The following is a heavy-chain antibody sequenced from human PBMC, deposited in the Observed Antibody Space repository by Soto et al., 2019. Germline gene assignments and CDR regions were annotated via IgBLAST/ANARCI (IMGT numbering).Heavy chain of an antibody. V-gene: IGHV4-4*02. D-gene: IGHD3-22*01. CDR2: IYHSGST. CDR3: ARHNYDGSGFSYTYYYHYGMDV. Sequence: PSETLSLTCAVSGGSITSSNWWSWVRQPPGKGLEWIGEIYHSGSTNYNPSLKSRVTISLDKSKNQFSLKLSSVAAADTAVYYCARHNYDGSGFSYTYYYHYGMDVWGQGNTVTVSS. CDR1: GGSITSSNW. J-gene: IGHJ6*02.